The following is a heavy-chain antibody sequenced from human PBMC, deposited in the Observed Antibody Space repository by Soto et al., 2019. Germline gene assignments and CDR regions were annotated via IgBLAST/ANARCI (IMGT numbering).Heavy chain of an antibody. CDR2: LIPIFGTA. D-gene: IGHD5-18*01. CDR1: GGTFSSYA. CDR3: AGARGYSYGDLDY. J-gene: IGHJ4*02. Sequence: QVQLVQSGAEVKKPGSSVKVSCKASGGTFSSYAISWVRQAPGQGLEWMGGLIPIFGTANDAQKFQGRVTXTXDXFTSTAYMEVSSLRSGDTAVYYCAGARGYSYGDLDYWGQGTLVTVSS. V-gene: IGHV1-69*05.